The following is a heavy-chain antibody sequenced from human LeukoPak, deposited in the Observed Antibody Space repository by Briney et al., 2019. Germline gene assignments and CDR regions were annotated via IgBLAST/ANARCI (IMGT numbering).Heavy chain of an antibody. CDR2: ISWNSGSI. Sequence: GGSLRLSCAASGFTFDDYAMHWVRQAPGKGLEWVSGISWNSGSIGYADSVKGRFTISRDNSKNTLYLQMNSLRAEDTAVYYCARRRYYDSSGYTDAFDIWGQGTMVTVSS. CDR3: ARRRYYDSSGYTDAFDI. J-gene: IGHJ3*02. V-gene: IGHV3-9*01. D-gene: IGHD3-22*01. CDR1: GFTFDDYA.